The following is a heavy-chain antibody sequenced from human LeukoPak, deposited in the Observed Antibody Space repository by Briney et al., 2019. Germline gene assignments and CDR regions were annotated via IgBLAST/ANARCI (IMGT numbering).Heavy chain of an antibody. CDR3: ARTTYGDAGDYYLDY. CDR2: IYYSGST. D-gene: IGHD4-17*01. CDR1: GGSISSYY. J-gene: IGHJ4*02. Sequence: SETLSLTCTVSGGSISSYYWSWIRQPPGKGLEWIGYIYYSGSTNYNPSLKSRVTISVDTSKNQFSLKLCSVTAADTAVYYCARTTYGDAGDYYLDYSGEGTLVTVSP. V-gene: IGHV4-59*01.